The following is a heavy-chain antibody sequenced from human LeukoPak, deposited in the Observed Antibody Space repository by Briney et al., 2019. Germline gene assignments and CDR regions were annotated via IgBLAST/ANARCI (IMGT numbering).Heavy chain of an antibody. Sequence: GGSLRLSCAASGFTFSSYWMSWVRQAPGKGLEWVSAISGSGGSTYYADSVKGRFTISRDNSKNTLYLQMNSLRAEDTAVYYCAKDQPLYCGGDCYSDYWGQGTLVTVSS. CDR1: GFTFSSYW. V-gene: IGHV3-23*01. D-gene: IGHD2-21*02. J-gene: IGHJ4*02. CDR3: AKDQPLYCGGDCYSDY. CDR2: ISGSGGST.